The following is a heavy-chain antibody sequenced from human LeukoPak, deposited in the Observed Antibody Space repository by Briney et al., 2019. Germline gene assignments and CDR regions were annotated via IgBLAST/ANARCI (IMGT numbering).Heavy chain of an antibody. CDR2: MNPNSGNT. D-gene: IGHD6-19*01. CDR3: ARAGGWYSLYYYYMDV. V-gene: IGHV1-8*03. CDR1: GYTFTGYY. Sequence: ASVKVSCKASGYTFTGYYMHWVRQATGQGLEWMGWMNPNSGNTGYAQKFQGRVTITRNTSISTAYMELSSLRSEDTAVYYCARAGGWYSLYYYYMDVWGKGTTVTVSS. J-gene: IGHJ6*03.